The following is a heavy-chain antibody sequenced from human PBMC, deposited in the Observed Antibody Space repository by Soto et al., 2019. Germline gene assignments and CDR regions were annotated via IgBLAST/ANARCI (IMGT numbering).Heavy chain of an antibody. CDR2: IYYSGTT. V-gene: IGHV4-31*03. CDR1: GGSISSGDYY. Sequence: QVQLQESGPGLVEPLQTLSLICTVSGGSISSGDYYWSWIRQLPGKGLEWIGYIYYSGTTFHNPSLKSRVSISVDTSKNLFSLKLSSMTAADTAVYYCARTSGDYGLSKYFQHWGQGTLVTVSS. J-gene: IGHJ1*01. CDR3: ARTSGDYGLSKYFQH. D-gene: IGHD4-17*01.